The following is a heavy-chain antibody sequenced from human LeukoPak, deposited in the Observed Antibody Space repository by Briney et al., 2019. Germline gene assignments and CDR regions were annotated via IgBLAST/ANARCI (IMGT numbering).Heavy chain of an antibody. J-gene: IGHJ6*03. Sequence: GGSLRLSCAASEFSVGSNYMTWVRQAPGKGLEWVSLIYSGGSTYYADSVKGRFTISRDNSKNTVYLHMNNLRVDDTAVYYCAGYGGKYPYYMDVWGKGTTVT. CDR1: EFSVGSNY. D-gene: IGHD1-26*01. V-gene: IGHV3-66*01. CDR2: IYSGGST. CDR3: AGYGGKYPYYMDV.